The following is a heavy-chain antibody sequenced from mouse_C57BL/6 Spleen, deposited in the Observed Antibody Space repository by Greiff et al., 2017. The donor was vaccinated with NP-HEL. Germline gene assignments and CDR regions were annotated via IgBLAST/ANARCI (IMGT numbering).Heavy chain of an antibody. J-gene: IGHJ4*01. CDR3: ARSNYYGSRNYYAMDY. Sequence: QVQLQQPGTELVKPGASVKLSCKASGYTFTSYWMHWVKQRPGQGLEWIGNINPSNGGTNYNEKFKSKATLTVDKYSSTAYMQLSCLTSEYSAVYYSARSNYYGSRNYYAMDYWGQGTSVTVSS. CDR2: INPSNGGT. V-gene: IGHV1-53*01. CDR1: GYTFTSYW. D-gene: IGHD1-1*01.